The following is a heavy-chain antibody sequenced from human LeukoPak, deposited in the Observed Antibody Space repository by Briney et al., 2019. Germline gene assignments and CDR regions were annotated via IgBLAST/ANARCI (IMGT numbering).Heavy chain of an antibody. CDR2: INSDGSST. V-gene: IGHV3-74*01. J-gene: IGHJ4*02. D-gene: IGHD3-10*01. CDR3: AKRSGSYYKYDY. CDR1: GFTFSSYW. Sequence: GGSLRLSCVVSGFTFSSYWMHWVRQAPGKGLVWVSHINSDGSSTNYADSVKGRFTISRDNAKNTLYLQMNSLRAEDTAVYYCAKRSGSYYKYDYWGQGTLVTVSS.